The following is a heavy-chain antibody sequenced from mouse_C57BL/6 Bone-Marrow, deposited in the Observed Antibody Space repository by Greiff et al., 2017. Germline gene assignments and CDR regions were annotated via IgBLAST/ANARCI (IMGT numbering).Heavy chain of an antibody. CDR3: TTSPFYDGYTWFAY. Sequence: EVQLQQSGAELVRPGASVKLSCTASGFNIKDDYMHWVKERPEQGLEWIGWIDPENGDTEYASKFQGKATITADTSSNTAYLQLSSLTSEDTAVYYCTTSPFYDGYTWFAYWGQGTLVTVSA. V-gene: IGHV14-4*01. CDR1: GFNIKDDY. D-gene: IGHD2-3*01. CDR2: IDPENGDT. J-gene: IGHJ3*01.